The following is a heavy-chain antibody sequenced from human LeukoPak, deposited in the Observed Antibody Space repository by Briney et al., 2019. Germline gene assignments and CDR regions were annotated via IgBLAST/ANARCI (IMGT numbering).Heavy chain of an antibody. CDR1: GGSISSGSYY. V-gene: IGHV4-61*02. Sequence: PSETLSLTCTVSGGSISSGSYYWSWIRQPAGKGLEWIGRIYTSGSTNYNPSLKSRVIISVDTSKNQFSLKLSSVTAADTAVYYCARVLGYGDYGYFDYWGQGTLVTISS. CDR3: ARVLGYGDYGYFDY. D-gene: IGHD4-17*01. J-gene: IGHJ4*02. CDR2: IYTSGST.